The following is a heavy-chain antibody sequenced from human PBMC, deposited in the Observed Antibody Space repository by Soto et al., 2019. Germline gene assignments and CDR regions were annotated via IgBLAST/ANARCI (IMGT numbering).Heavy chain of an antibody. J-gene: IGHJ4*02. CDR2: IYNSGTT. CDR1: AGSISSYP. Sequence: QVQLQESGPGLVKPSETLSLTCTVSAGSISSYPWSWIRQSPGKGLEWIGYIYNSGTTLYHPSFKRRVTMCLDNPKNQFTLKLGSVTAAATAIYYCAGDIPSGSYRFDSWGQGTLVTVSS. D-gene: IGHD1-26*01. V-gene: IGHV4-4*08. CDR3: AGDIPSGSYRFDS.